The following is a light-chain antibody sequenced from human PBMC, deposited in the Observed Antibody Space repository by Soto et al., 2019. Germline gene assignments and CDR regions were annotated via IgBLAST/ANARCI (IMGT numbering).Light chain of an antibody. CDR1: QSVSSSY. CDR3: KQYGSSPST. CDR2: GAS. Sequence: EIVLTQSPGTLSLSPGERATLSCRASQSVSSSYLAWYQQKPGQAPRLLIYGASSRHTGIPDRFSGSGSGTDFTLTISRLEPEDFEMYYCKQYGSSPSTFGQGKRLQIK. V-gene: IGKV3-20*01. J-gene: IGKJ5*01.